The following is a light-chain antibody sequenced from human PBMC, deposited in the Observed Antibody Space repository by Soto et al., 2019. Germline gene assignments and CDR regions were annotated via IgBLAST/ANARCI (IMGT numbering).Light chain of an antibody. CDR1: QSVSSSY. CDR3: QPYGGSVWT. Sequence: EIVLTQSPGTLSVSPGERATLSCRASQSVSSSYLAWYQQKPGQAPRLLIYGASSRATGIPDSFSGSGSGTDFTLTISGLEAEYFAVDSCQPYGGSVWTFGHGTKVECK. J-gene: IGKJ1*01. CDR2: GAS. V-gene: IGKV3-20*01.